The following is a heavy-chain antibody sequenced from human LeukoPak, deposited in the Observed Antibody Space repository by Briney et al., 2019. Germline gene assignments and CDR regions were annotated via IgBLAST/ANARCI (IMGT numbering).Heavy chain of an antibody. CDR2: ISSSSSYI. CDR1: GFTFSSYS. CDR3: ARDGRRGFLGYGMDV. Sequence: GGPLRLSCAASGFTFSSYSMNWVRQAPGKGLEWVSSISSSSSYIYYADSVKGRFTISRDNAKNSLYLQMNSLRAEDTAVYYCARDGRRGFLGYGMDVWGQGTTVTVSS. J-gene: IGHJ6*02. V-gene: IGHV3-21*01. D-gene: IGHD3-3*01.